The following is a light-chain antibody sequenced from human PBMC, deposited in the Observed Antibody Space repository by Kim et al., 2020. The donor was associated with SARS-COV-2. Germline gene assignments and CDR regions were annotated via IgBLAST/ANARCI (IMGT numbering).Light chain of an antibody. V-gene: IGLV2-14*03. CDR3: NSFTTSSTHV. CDR1: SSDVGAYDY. J-gene: IGLJ1*01. CDR2: DVS. Sequence: GQSITISCTGTSSDVGAYDYVSWFQQHPGKAPKLIIYDVSNRPSGVSSRFSGSKSGNTASLTISGLLAEDEADYSCNSFTTSSTHVFGTGTKVTVL.